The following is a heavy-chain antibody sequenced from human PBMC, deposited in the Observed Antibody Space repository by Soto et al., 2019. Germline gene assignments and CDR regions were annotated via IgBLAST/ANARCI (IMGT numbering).Heavy chain of an antibody. D-gene: IGHD3-22*01. V-gene: IGHV1-69*12. CDR2: IIPIFGTA. J-gene: IGHJ4*02. CDR3: ATKRDSSGYKLLDY. Sequence: QVQLVQSGAEVKKPGSSVKVSCKASGGTFSSYAISWVRQAPGQGLEWMGGIIPIFGTANYAQKFQGRVTITADESTSTAYMELSSLRSEDTVVYYCATKRDSSGYKLLDYWGQGTLVTVSS. CDR1: GGTFSSYA.